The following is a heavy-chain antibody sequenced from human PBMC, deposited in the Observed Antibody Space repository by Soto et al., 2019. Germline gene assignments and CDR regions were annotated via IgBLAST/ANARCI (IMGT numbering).Heavy chain of an antibody. J-gene: IGHJ6*02. Sequence: GGSLRLSCAASGFTFSSYWMSWVRQAPGKGLEWVANIKQDGSEKYYVDSVKGRFTISRDNAKNSLYLQMNSLRAEDTAVYYCARDPNYDFWSGYDYYYGMDVWGQGTTVTVSS. CDR1: GFTFSSYW. CDR3: ARDPNYDFWSGYDYYYGMDV. CDR2: IKQDGSEK. D-gene: IGHD3-3*01. V-gene: IGHV3-7*01.